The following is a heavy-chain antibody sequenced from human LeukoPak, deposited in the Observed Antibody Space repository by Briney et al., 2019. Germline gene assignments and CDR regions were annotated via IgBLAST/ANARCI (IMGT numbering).Heavy chain of an antibody. V-gene: IGHV4-39*01. Sequence: SETLSLTCSVSGGSISSRNWGWIRQPPGKGREWIGSFYYSGNTYYNPSLKSRVTISGDTTKNQFSLRLSSVTAADTAVYYCASYVSGIYYRGIAWGQGTLVTVSS. J-gene: IGHJ5*02. CDR2: FYYSGNT. CDR3: ASYVSGIYYRGIA. CDR1: GGSISSRN. D-gene: IGHD3-10*01.